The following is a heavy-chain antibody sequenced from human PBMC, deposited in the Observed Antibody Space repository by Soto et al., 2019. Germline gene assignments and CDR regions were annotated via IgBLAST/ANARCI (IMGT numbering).Heavy chain of an antibody. J-gene: IGHJ4*02. D-gene: IGHD5-12*01. CDR1: GFTFSNYW. CDR3: ARQRWLQLRYFDY. CDR2: IKQEGTEK. V-gene: IGHV3-7*03. Sequence: GGSLRLSCAASGFTFSNYWMSWVRQAPGKGLEWVANIKQEGTEKNYVDSVKGRFTISRDNGKNSLYLQMNSLRAEDTAVYYCARQRWLQLRYFDYWGQGTLVTVSS.